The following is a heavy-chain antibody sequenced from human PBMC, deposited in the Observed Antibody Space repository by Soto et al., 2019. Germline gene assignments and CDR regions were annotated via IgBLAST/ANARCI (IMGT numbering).Heavy chain of an antibody. CDR3: AKDSYYYGMDV. CDR2: ISYDGSNK. J-gene: IGHJ6*02. V-gene: IGHV3-30*18. CDR1: GFTFSSYG. Sequence: VGSLRLSCAASGFTFSSYGMHWVSQAPGKGLEWVAVISYDGSNKYYADSVKGRFTISRDNSKNTLYLQMNSLRAEDTAVYYCAKDSYYYGMDVWGQGTTVTVSS.